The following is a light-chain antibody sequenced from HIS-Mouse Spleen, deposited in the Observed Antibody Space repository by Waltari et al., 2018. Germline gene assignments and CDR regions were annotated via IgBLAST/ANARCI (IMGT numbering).Light chain of an antibody. J-gene: IGLJ3*02. Sequence: QSALTQPASVSGSPGQSLTISCTGTSRYVGSYNLVSRYQQHPGKAPKLMIYEGSKRPSGVSNRFSGSKSGNTASLTISGLQAEDEADYYCCSYAGSSTNWVFGGGTKLTVL. CDR3: CSYAGSSTNWV. CDR1: SRYVGSYNL. V-gene: IGLV2-23*01. CDR2: EGS.